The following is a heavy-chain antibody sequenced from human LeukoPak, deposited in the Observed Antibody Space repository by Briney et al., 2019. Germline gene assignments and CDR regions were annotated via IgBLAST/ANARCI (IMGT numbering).Heavy chain of an antibody. CDR1: GYTFTDYY. CDR3: ATVEGLVGATYYFDY. D-gene: IGHD1-26*01. Sequence: ASVKVSCKASGYTFTDYYMHWVRQAPGKGLEWMGGFDPEDGETIYAQKFQGRVTMTEDTSTDTAYMELSSLRSEDTAVYYCATVEGLVGATYYFDYWGQGTLVTVSS. V-gene: IGHV1-24*01. CDR2: FDPEDGET. J-gene: IGHJ4*02.